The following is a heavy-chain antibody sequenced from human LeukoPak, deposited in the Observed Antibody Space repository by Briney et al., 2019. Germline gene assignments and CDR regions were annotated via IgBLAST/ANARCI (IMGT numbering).Heavy chain of an antibody. Sequence: GGSLRLSCAASGFTFSYYYMSGVRQAPGKGLEWVSYISGSGTDIHYADSVKGRFTVSRDHAENSLYLQMNSLRDEDTAVYYCAKIGPSGYAECMDHWGQGTLVTVSS. CDR2: ISGSGTDI. J-gene: IGHJ4*02. CDR3: AKIGPSGYAECMDH. V-gene: IGHV3-11*04. D-gene: IGHD3-3*01. CDR1: GFTFSYYY.